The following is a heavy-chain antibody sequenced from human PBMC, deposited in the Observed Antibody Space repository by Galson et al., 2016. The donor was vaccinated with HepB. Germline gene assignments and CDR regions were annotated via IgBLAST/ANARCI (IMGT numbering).Heavy chain of an antibody. CDR3: ARVWHIIVPTVEGDNWFDP. Sequence: SETLSPTCTVSGDSVSSGSFYCSWIRQPPWSGLEWIGYIQYRESADYNLSPRSRSTTSVHTSKYQFSLRLSSVTAADTAVYHCARVWHIIVPTVEGDNWFDPWGQGTLVTVSS. D-gene: IGHD5-12*01. V-gene: IGHV4-61*01. J-gene: IGHJ5*02. CDR2: IQYRESA. CDR1: GDSVSSGSFY.